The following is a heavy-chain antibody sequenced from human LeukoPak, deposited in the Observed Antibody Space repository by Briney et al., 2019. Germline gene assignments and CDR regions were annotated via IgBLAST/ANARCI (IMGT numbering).Heavy chain of an antibody. J-gene: IGHJ4*02. CDR3: ARYSNAGLGY. D-gene: IGHD4-11*01. V-gene: IGHV3-11*03. Sequence: PGGSLRLSCAAPGFTFSDYYMSWIRQAPGKGLEWVSYISSSSSYTNYADSVKGRFTISRDNAKNSLYLQMNSLRAEDTAVYYCARYSNAGLGYWGQGTLVTVSS. CDR1: GFTFSDYY. CDR2: ISSSSSYT.